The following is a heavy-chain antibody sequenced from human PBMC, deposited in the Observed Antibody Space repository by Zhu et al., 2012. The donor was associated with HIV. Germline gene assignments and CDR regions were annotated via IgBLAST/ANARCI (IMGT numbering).Heavy chain of an antibody. J-gene: IGHJ4*02. CDR2: VYHNGRT. D-gene: IGHD6-19*01. CDR1: SFSITSGYY. Sequence: QVQLQESGPGLVKPSETLSLTCTVSSFSITSGYYWGWVRQSSGKGLEWIGTVYHNGRTFYNPSLESRVTISVDTSKNQFSLKLRSVTAADTAVYFCARHSRSFNGWSKFDFWGQGTLVTVSS. CDR3: ARHSRSFNGWSKFDF. V-gene: IGHV4-38-2*02.